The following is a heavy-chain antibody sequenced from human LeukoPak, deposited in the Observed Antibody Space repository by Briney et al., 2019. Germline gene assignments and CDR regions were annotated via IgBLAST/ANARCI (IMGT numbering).Heavy chain of an antibody. CDR2: INPSGGST. V-gene: IGHV1-46*01. J-gene: IGHJ4*02. CDR1: GYTFTSYY. D-gene: IGHD3-10*01. Sequence: ASVKASCKASGYTFTSYYMHWVRQAPGQGLEWMGIINPSGGSTSYAQKFQGRVTMTRDTSTSTVYMELSSLRSEDTAVYYCARDHYYYGSGSYYNPLGYWGQGTLVTVSS. CDR3: ARDHYYYGSGSYYNPLGY.